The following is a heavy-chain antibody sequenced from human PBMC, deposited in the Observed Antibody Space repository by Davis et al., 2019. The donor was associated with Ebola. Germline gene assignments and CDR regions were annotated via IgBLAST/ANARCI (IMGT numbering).Heavy chain of an antibody. D-gene: IGHD3-9*01. Sequence: SATVSCKTSGGSFSSHPISWVRQAPRQGLEWMGGIIPIFDTPHYAQKFQGRITITADASTSTAYMELSSLRSEDTATYFCARDFDGGNYYFDYWGPGTPVTVSS. CDR2: IIPIFDTP. CDR1: GGSFSSHP. J-gene: IGHJ4*02. V-gene: IGHV1-69*13. CDR3: ARDFDGGNYYFDY.